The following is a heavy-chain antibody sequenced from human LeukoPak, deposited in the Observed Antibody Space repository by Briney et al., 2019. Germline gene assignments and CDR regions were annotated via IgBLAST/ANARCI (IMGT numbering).Heavy chain of an antibody. CDR2: INHSGST. CDR3: ARLVFSSI. J-gene: IGHJ4*02. V-gene: IGHV4-34*01. D-gene: IGHD6-19*01. Sequence: SETLSLTCAVYGGSFSGYYWSWIRQPPGKGLEWIGEINHSGSTNYNPSLKSRVTISVDTSKNQFSLKLSSVTAADTAVHYCARLVFSSIWGQGTLVTVSS. CDR1: GGSFSGYY.